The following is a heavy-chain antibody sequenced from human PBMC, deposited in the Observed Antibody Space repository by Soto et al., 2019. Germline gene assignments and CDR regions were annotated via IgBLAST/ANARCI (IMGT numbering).Heavy chain of an antibody. Sequence: SETLSLTCTVSGGSISGSYWSWIRQPPGKGLEWIGYIYYSGHNNYNPSLKSRVTISVDTSKNQFSLKLSSVTAADTAVYYCARRADILRSFDYYGMDVWGQGTTVTVSS. V-gene: IGHV4-59*08. CDR3: ARRADILRSFDYYGMDV. CDR1: GGSISGSY. J-gene: IGHJ6*02. D-gene: IGHD4-17*01. CDR2: IYYSGHN.